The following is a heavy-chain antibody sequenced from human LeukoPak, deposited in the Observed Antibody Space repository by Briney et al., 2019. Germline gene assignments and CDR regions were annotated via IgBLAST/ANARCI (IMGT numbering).Heavy chain of an antibody. CDR1: GYTFTGYY. CDR3: ARVAGIRHGAPSY. CDR2: VNPNSGGT. V-gene: IGHV1-2*02. J-gene: IGHJ4*02. D-gene: IGHD1-26*01. Sequence: ASVKVSCMASGYTFTGYYMHWVRQAPGQGLEWMGWVNPNSGGTNYAQKFQGRVTMTRDTSISTAYMELSRLRSDDTAVYYCARVAGIRHGAPSYWGQGTLVTVSS.